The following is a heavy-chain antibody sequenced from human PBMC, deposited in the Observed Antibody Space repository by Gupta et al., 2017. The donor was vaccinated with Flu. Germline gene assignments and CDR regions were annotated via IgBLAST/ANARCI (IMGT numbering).Heavy chain of an antibody. CDR3: ARESRTCKLAERVGCYFDY. D-gene: IGHD2-8*01. Sequence: EVQLVESGGGLVKPGGSLRLSCAASGFTFSSYSMTWGRQAPGKGLEWVSSISRSSSYIYYADSVKGRFTISRDNAKNSLYLQMNSLRAEDTAVYYCARESRTCKLAERVGCYFDYWGQGTLVTGSS. J-gene: IGHJ4*02. CDR1: GFTFSSYS. V-gene: IGHV3-21*01. CDR2: ISRSSSYI.